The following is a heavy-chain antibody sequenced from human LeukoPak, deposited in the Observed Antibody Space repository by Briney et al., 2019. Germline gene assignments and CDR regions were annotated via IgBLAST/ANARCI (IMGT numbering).Heavy chain of an antibody. J-gene: IGHJ4*02. CDR1: GFTFGSYG. Sequence: GRSLRLSCAASGFTFGSYGMHWVRQAPGKGLEWVAVIWYDGSNKYYADSVKGRFTISRDNSKNTLYLQMNSLRAEDTAVYYCARDMAAAGTLFDYWGQGTLVTVSS. CDR3: ARDMAAAGTLFDY. D-gene: IGHD6-13*01. V-gene: IGHV3-33*01. CDR2: IWYDGSNK.